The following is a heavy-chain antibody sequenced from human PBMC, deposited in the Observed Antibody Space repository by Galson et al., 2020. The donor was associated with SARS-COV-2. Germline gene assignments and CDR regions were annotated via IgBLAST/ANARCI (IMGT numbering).Heavy chain of an antibody. D-gene: IGHD4-17*01. V-gene: IGHV4-30-2*01. CDR3: ARAGEDGDSDY. J-gene: IGHJ4*02. CDR2: IYHSGST. CDR1: GGSISSGGYS. Sequence: ETSETLSLTCAVSGGSISSGGYSWSWIRQPPGKGLEWIGYIYHSGSTYYNPSLKSRVTISVDRSKNQFSLKLSSVTAADTAVYYCARAGEDGDSDYWGQGTLVTVSS.